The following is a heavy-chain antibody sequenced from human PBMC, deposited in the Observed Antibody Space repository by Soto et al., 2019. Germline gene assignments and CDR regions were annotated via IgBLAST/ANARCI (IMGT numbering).Heavy chain of an antibody. V-gene: IGHV3-9*01. CDR1: GFTFDDYV. Sequence: EVQLVESGGGLVQPGTSLRLSCAASGFTFDDYVMHWFRQAPGKGLEWVSGISWNSNSKDYADSVTGRFTVSRDNAKNSLYLQMDSLITEDTALYYCATGFSSRRFYVDSWGQGTLVPVSS. CDR2: ISWNSNSK. D-gene: IGHD6-13*01. CDR3: ATGFSSRRFYVDS. J-gene: IGHJ4*02.